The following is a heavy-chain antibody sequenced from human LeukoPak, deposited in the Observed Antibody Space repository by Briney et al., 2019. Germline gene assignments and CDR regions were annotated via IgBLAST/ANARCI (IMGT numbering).Heavy chain of an antibody. V-gene: IGHV1-18*01. CDR1: GYTFTRHG. D-gene: IGHD3-10*01. J-gene: IGHJ4*02. CDR3: ARVRITMVRGGYLDY. Sequence: GASVKVSCKASGYTFTRHGISWVRQAPGQGLEWMGWISCYNGDTKFAQKFQDRVSMTTDTSTSTAYMEVRSLRSDDTAMYYCARVRITMVRGGYLDYWGQGTLVTVSS. CDR2: ISCYNGDT.